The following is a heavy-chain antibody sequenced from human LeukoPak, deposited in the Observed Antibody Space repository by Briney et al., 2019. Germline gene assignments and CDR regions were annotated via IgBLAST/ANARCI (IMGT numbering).Heavy chain of an antibody. CDR3: AKYSSGWSCLDY. D-gene: IGHD6-19*01. V-gene: IGHV3-23*01. CDR1: GFTFSSYA. Sequence: GGSLRLSCAASGFTFSSYAMSWVRQAPGKGLEWVSAISGSGGSTYYADSVKGRFTISRDNSKSTLFLQMNSLRAEDTAVYYCAKYSSGWSCLDYWGQGTLVTVSS. CDR2: ISGSGGST. J-gene: IGHJ4*02.